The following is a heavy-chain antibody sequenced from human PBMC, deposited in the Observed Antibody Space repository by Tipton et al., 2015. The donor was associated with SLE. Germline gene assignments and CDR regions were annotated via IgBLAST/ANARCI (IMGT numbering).Heavy chain of an antibody. CDR1: GGSIIADH. J-gene: IGHJ4*02. CDR2: IYYSGST. D-gene: IGHD6-19*01. Sequence: GLVKPSETLSLTCTVSGGSIIADHWSWIRQPPGKGLEWIGYIYYSGSTNYKSPLKSRVTISVDTSKNQFSLKLSSVTAADTAVYYCARVTGHSSGWYGWVDSWGQGTLVTVSS. V-gene: IGHV4-59*01. CDR3: ARVTGHSSGWYGWVDS.